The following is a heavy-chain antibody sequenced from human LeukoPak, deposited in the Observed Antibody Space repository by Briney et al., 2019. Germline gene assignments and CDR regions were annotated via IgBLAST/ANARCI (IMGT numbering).Heavy chain of an antibody. Sequence: GGSLRLSCAASEFTFSSYGMSWVRQAPGKGLEWVSSISGSGDRTYYADSVKGRFTISRDNSKNTLYLQINGLRVEDTAVYYCERVMAVYTTAVAFDYWGQGTLVTVSS. J-gene: IGHJ4*02. CDR1: EFTFSSYG. V-gene: IGHV3-23*01. CDR2: ISGSGDRT. CDR3: ERVMAVYTTAVAFDY. D-gene: IGHD4-11*01.